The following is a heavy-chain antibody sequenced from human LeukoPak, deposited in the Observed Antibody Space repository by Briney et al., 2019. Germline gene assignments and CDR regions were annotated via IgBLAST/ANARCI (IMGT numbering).Heavy chain of an antibody. Sequence: GGSLRLSCAASGFTFSSYSMNWVRQAPGKGLEWVSSISSSSSYIYYADSVKGRFTISRDNSKNTLYLQMNSLRAEDTAVYYCARGVAGGWYGDYWGQGTLVTVSS. V-gene: IGHV3-21*01. CDR2: ISSSSSYI. CDR1: GFTFSSYS. D-gene: IGHD6-19*01. CDR3: ARGVAGGWYGDY. J-gene: IGHJ4*02.